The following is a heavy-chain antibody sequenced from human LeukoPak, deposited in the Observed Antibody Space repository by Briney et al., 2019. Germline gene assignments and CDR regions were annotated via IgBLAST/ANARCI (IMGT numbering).Heavy chain of an antibody. J-gene: IGHJ4*02. D-gene: IGHD6-13*01. CDR2: IYPGDSDT. V-gene: IGHV5-51*01. CDR1: GYSFTNYW. Sequence: GESLKIPCKGSGYSFTNYWIGWVRQMPGKGLEWIAIIYPGDSDTRYSPSFQGQVTISADKSISTAYLQWSSLKASDTAMYYCARQGAAAGNDYWGQGTLVTVSS. CDR3: ARQGAAAGNDY.